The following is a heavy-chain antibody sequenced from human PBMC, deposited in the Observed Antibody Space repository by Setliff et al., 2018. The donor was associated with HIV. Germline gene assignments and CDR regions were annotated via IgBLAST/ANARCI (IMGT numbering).Heavy chain of an antibody. CDR3: ARRSHSVGTSWPFDH. V-gene: IGHV7-4-1*02. CDR2: INPNTGNP. CDR1: GYTFMNFA. J-gene: IGHJ4*02. Sequence: ASVKVSCKASGYTFMNFAMHWVRQAPGQGLEWMGWINPNTGNPTYAQGFTGRFVFSLDTSVSTAYLQTSSLEAQDTGVYYCARRSHSVGTSWPFDHWGQGTQVTVSS. D-gene: IGHD6-13*01.